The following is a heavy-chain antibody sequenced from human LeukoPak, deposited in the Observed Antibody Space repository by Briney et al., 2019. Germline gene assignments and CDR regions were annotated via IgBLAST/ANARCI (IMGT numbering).Heavy chain of an antibody. V-gene: IGHV4-59*02. D-gene: IGHD6-19*01. J-gene: IGHJ4*02. CDR2: FYYSGGT. CDR3: ARHSSGWHFDS. Sequence: PSETLSLTXSVSGVSVGNHYWSWLRQPPANSLDWIGWFYYSGGTYFNPSLGSRVTISADTSRNHLSLNLRSLTAADTAVYYCARHSSGWHFDSWGQGALVTVSS. CDR1: GVSVGNHY.